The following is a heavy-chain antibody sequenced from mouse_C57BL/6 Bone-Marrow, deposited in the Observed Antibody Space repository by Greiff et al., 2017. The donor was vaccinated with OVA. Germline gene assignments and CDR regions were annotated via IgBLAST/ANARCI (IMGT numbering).Heavy chain of an antibody. Sequence: QVQLQQPGAELVMPGASVKLSCKASGYTFTSYWMHWVKQRPGQGLEWIGEIDPSDSYTNYNQKFKGKSTLPVDKSSSTAYMQLSSLTSEDSAVYYCAREEGNYYFDYWGQGTTLTVSS. CDR1: GYTFTSYW. CDR3: AREEGNYYFDY. V-gene: IGHV1-69*01. CDR2: IDPSDSYT. J-gene: IGHJ2*01.